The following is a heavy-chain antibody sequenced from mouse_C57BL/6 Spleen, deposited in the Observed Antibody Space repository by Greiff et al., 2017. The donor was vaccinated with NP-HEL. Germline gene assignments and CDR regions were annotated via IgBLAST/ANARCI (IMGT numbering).Heavy chain of an antibody. CDR2: ISSGGDYI. CDR3: TRTSNFYAMDY. D-gene: IGHD4-1*02. CDR1: GFTFSSYA. V-gene: IGHV5-9-1*02. J-gene: IGHJ4*01. Sequence: EVHLVESGEGLVKPGGSLKLSCAASGFTFSSYAMSWVRQTPEKRLEWVAYISSGGDYIYYADTVKGRFTISRDNARNTLYLQMSSLKSEDTAMYYCTRTSNFYAMDYWGQGTSVTVSS.